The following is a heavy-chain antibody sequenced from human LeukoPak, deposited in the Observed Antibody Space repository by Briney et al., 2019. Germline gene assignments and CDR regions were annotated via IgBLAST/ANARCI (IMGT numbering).Heavy chain of an antibody. Sequence: ASVKVSCKASGYTFTTYGISWVRQAPGQGLEWTGWISVYNTKTNYPQKFQGRVTMTTDTSTSTAHMELRSLRSDDTAVYYCARVVRWELRENYYYGMDVWGQGTTVTVSS. V-gene: IGHV1-18*01. D-gene: IGHD1-26*01. CDR2: ISVYNTKT. CDR1: GYTFTTYG. J-gene: IGHJ6*02. CDR3: ARVVRWELRENYYYGMDV.